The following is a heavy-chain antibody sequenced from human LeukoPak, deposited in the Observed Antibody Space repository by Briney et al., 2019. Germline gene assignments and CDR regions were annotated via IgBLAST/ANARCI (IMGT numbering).Heavy chain of an antibody. J-gene: IGHJ6*02. Sequence: DSVKVSCKASGYTFTSYGISWVRQAPGQGLEWMGWISAYNGNTNYAQKLQGRVTMTTDTSTSTAYMELRSLRSDDTAVYYCAGHPLGYCSGCSCYSGVYGMDVWGQGTTVTVSS. D-gene: IGHD2-15*01. V-gene: IGHV1-18*01. CDR2: ISAYNGNT. CDR3: AGHPLGYCSGCSCYSGVYGMDV. CDR1: GYTFTSYG.